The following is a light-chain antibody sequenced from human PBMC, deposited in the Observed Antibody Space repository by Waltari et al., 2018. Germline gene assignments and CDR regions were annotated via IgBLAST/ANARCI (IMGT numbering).Light chain of an antibody. CDR2: EDK. V-gene: IGLV6-57*04. Sequence: NFMLTQPHSVSESPGKTVTISCTRTSGRIATNYVQWYQQRPGGAPTTIIYEDKESPSGVPDRFSGSIDKSSNSASLTISELKPEDEADYYCQSDDDNNVIFGGGTKLTVL. CDR1: SGRIATNY. CDR3: QSDDDNNVI. J-gene: IGLJ2*01.